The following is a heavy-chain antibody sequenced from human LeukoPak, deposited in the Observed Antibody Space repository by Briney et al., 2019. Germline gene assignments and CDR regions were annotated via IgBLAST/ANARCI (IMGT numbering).Heavy chain of an antibody. D-gene: IGHD1-26*01. CDR3: ARDLYIVGATGSYY. V-gene: IGHV3-74*03. CDR1: GFTFSSYW. J-gene: IGHJ4*02. Sequence: GGSLRLSCAASGFTFSSYWMHWVRQAPGKGLVWVSRINSDGSSITYADSVKGRFTISRDNAKNSLYLQMNSLRAEDTAVYYCARDLYIVGATGSYYWGQGTLVTVSS. CDR2: INSDGSSI.